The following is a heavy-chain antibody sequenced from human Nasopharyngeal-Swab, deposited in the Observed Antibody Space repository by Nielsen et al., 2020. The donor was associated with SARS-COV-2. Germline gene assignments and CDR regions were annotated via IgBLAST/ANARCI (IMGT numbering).Heavy chain of an antibody. CDR1: GGSTSSSSYS. V-gene: IGHV4-39*01. CDR3: ARQWYYDSSGYRGGFDP. J-gene: IGHJ5*02. D-gene: IGHD3-22*01. CDR2: IYYSGST. Sequence: GSLRLSCTVSGGSTSSSSYSWGWIRQPPGKGLEWIGSIYYSGSTYYNPSLKSRVTISVDTSKNQFSLKLSSVTAADTAVYYCARQWYYDSSGYRGGFDPWGQGTLVTVSS.